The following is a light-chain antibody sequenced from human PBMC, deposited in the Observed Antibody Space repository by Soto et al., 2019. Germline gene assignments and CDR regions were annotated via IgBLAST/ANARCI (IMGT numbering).Light chain of an antibody. J-gene: IGKJ1*01. CDR2: AAS. Sequence: DIRMTQSPSSLSVSVGDGVTITCRASEPINHYLNWYQQKPGRAPKLLIHAASTLQSGVPSRFRGRGAGTDFTLTISRLQPEDLATYSCQQSYTTPWTFGLGTRVEI. V-gene: IGKV1-39*01. CDR3: QQSYTTPWT. CDR1: EPINHY.